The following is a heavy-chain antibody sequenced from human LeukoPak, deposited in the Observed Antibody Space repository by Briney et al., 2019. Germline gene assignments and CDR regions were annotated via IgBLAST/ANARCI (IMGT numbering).Heavy chain of an antibody. CDR1: GYSFSNEW. V-gene: IGHV5-51*01. D-gene: IGHD6-13*01. CDR2: IYPGDSDT. CDR3: ARGAIPAAVTGGADFDY. Sequence: GESLKISCKGSGYSFSNEWIGWVRQMPGKGLEWMGIIYPGDSDTRYSPSFRGQVTISADKSTSTAYLQWRSLWASDTAMYYCARGAIPAAVTGGADFDYWGQGSLVTVSS. J-gene: IGHJ4*02.